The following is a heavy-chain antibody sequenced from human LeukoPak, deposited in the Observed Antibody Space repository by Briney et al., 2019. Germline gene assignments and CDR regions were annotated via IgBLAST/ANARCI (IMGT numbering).Heavy chain of an antibody. D-gene: IGHD3-22*01. CDR2: ISSSGSTI. CDR3: ARIFDSSGYPDDAFDI. Sequence: PGGSLRLSCAASGFTFSSYEMNWVRQAPGKGLEWVSYISSSGSTIYYADSVKGRFTISRDNAKNSLYLQMNSLRAEDTAVFYCARIFDSSGYPDDAFDIWGQGTMVTVSS. V-gene: IGHV3-48*03. J-gene: IGHJ3*02. CDR1: GFTFSSYE.